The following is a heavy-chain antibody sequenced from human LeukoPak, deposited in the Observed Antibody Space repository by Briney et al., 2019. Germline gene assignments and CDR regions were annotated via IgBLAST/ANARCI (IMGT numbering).Heavy chain of an antibody. Sequence: SGTLSLTCAVSGGSISSNNWWNWVRQPPGKGLEWIGEIYHNGSTKYNPSLKSRVTMSVDTSKNQFSLKLSSVTAADTAVYYCARDTYYYDSSGYWADYWGQGTLVTVSS. CDR2: IYHNGST. D-gene: IGHD3-22*01. J-gene: IGHJ4*02. CDR3: ARDTYYYDSSGYWADY. V-gene: IGHV4-4*02. CDR1: GGSISSNNW.